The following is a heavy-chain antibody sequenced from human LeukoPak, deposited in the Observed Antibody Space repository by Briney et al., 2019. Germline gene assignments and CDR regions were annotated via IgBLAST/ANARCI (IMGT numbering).Heavy chain of an antibody. CDR3: AMKYYYGSGSYYYYYGMDV. D-gene: IGHD3-10*01. V-gene: IGHV4-61*01. Sequence: SETLSLTCTVSGGSVSSGNYYWSWIRQPPGKGLEWIGYIYYSGSTNYNPSHKSRVTISVDTSKNQFSLKLSSVTAADTAVYYCAMKYYYGSGSYYYYYGMDVWGQGTTVTVSS. J-gene: IGHJ6*02. CDR1: GGSVSSGNYY. CDR2: IYYSGST.